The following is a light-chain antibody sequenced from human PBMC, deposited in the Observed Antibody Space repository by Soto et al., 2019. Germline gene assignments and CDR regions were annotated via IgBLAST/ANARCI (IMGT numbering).Light chain of an antibody. CDR1: QGISTY. J-gene: IGKJ1*01. Sequence: DIQMTQSPSSLSASVGDRVTITCRASQGISTYLNWYQQKPGKAPKLLIYAASSLQSGVPSRFSGSGSETDFTLNISSLQPEDFETYSCQQSYSIPWTFGQGTKVDIK. CDR3: QQSYSIPWT. CDR2: AAS. V-gene: IGKV1-39*01.